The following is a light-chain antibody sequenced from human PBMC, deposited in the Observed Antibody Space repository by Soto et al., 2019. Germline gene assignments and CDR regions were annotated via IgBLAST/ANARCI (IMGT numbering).Light chain of an antibody. CDR2: WAS. CDR1: QSVLYSSNNKNY. V-gene: IGKV4-1*01. J-gene: IGKJ1*01. CDR3: QQYYSTPWT. Sequence: DIVMTQSPDSLAVSLGERATINCKSSQSVLYSSNNKNYLAWYQQKPGQPLKLLISWASTRESGVPDRFGGSGSGTDFTLTISSLQAEDVPVYYCQQYYSTPWTFGQGTKVEIK.